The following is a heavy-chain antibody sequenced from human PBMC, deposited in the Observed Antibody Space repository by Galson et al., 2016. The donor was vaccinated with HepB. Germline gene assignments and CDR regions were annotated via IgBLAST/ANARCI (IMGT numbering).Heavy chain of an antibody. CDR3: SRGIVGATSSFYYYAGVDV. Sequence: SLRLSCAGSGITFGDYAMSWFRQAPGKGLEWVGFIRRKAYGGTTEYAASVKGRFTISRDESESIAYLQMNSLKTEDTAVYYCSRGIVGATSSFYYYAGVDVWGQGTTVSVSS. V-gene: IGHV3-49*03. D-gene: IGHD1-26*01. CDR1: GITFGDYA. CDR2: IRRKAYGGTT. J-gene: IGHJ6*02.